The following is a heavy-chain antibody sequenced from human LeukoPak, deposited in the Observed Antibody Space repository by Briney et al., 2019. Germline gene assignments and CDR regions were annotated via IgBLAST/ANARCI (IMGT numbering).Heavy chain of an antibody. CDR3: ARDGRYSSSRGYYYYYYMDV. CDR1: GYTFTSYD. D-gene: IGHD6-6*01. CDR2: MNPNSGNT. V-gene: IGHV1-8*01. Sequence: ASVKVSCKASGYTFTSYDINWVRQATGQGLEWMGWMNPNSGNTGYAQKFQGRVTMTRNTSISTAYMELSSLRSEDTAVYYCARDGRYSSSRGYYYYYYMDVWGKGTTVTVSS. J-gene: IGHJ6*03.